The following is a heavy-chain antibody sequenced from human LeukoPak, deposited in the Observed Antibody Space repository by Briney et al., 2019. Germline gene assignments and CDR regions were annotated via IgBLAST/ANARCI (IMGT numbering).Heavy chain of an antibody. Sequence: SVKVSCKTSGGPFSNYAISWVRQAPGQGLEWMGGIIPFFGKGDYAQKFQGRVTITADKSTSTVSMELSSLRYEDTAMYYCARDQWASGVNWFDPWGQGTLVTVSS. D-gene: IGHD3-10*01. CDR1: GGPFSNYA. V-gene: IGHV1-69*06. CDR3: ARDQWASGVNWFDP. CDR2: IIPFFGKG. J-gene: IGHJ5*02.